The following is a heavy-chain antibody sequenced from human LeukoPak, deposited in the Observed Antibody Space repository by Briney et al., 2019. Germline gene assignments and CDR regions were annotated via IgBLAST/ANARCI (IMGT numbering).Heavy chain of an antibody. J-gene: IGHJ6*02. CDR2: ISSSSSYI. CDR3: ARLAPSYYDFWSGYWSTEDYYYYYGMDV. V-gene: IGHV3-21*01. D-gene: IGHD3-3*01. CDR1: GFTFGDYA. Sequence: GGSLRLSCTASGFTFGDYAMSWFRQAPGKGLEWVSSISSSSSYIYYADSVKGRFTISRDNAKNSLCLQMNSLRAEDTAVYYCARLAPSYYDFWSGYWSTEDYYYYYGMDVWGQGTTVTVSS.